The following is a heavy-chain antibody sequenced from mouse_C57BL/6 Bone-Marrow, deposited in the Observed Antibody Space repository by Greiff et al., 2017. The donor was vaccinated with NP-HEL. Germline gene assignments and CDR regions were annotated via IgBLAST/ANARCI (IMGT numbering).Heavy chain of an antibody. CDR2: IDPSDSYT. J-gene: IGHJ2*01. CDR1: GYTFTSYW. Sequence: QVQLQQPGAELVKPGASVKLSCKASGYTFTSYWMQWVKQRPGQGLEWIGEIDPSDSYTNYNQKFKGKATVTVDTSSSTAYMQLSSLTSEDSAVYYCGREDYDGDYWGQGTTLTVSS. V-gene: IGHV1-50*01. CDR3: GREDYDGDY. D-gene: IGHD2-4*01.